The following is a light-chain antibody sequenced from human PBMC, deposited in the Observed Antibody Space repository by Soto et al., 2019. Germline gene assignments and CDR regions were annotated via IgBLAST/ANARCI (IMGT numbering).Light chain of an antibody. CDR2: WAA. CDR3: QQRNNWPLLWT. J-gene: IGKJ4*01. CDR1: QSVLYSSKNKNY. Sequence: DIVMTQSPDSLAVSLGERATINCWSSQSVLYSSKNKNYLAWYQQKPGQPPKLLIHWAATRESGVPDRFSGSGSGTDFTLAISSLEPEDFAVYYCQQRNNWPLLWTFGGGTKVEIK. V-gene: IGKV4-1*01.